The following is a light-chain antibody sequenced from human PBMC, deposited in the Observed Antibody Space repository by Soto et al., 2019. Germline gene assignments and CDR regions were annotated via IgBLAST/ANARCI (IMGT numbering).Light chain of an antibody. CDR2: SNT. V-gene: IGLV1-47*02. Sequence: QSVLTQPPSVSGTPGQGVTISCSGGSSNIATNYVYWYQLLPGTAPNLVIFSNTIRPPRVPDRFSGSKSGASASLVISGLQAEDEADYYCVSFAGGTYVFGTGTQLTVL. J-gene: IGLJ1*01. CDR3: VSFAGGTYV. CDR1: SSNIATNY.